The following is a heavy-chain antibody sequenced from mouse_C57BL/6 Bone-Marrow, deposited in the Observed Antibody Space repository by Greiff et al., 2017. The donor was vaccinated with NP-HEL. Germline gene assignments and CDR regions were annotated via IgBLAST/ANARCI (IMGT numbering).Heavy chain of an antibody. CDR1: GFTFSSYA. CDR2: ISDGGSYT. Sequence: EVMLVESGGGLVKPGGSLKLSCAASGFTFSSYAMSWVRQTPEKRLEWVATISDGGSYTYYPDNVKGRFTISRDNAKSNLYLQMSHLKSEDTAMYYCARDLYDYDGAMDYWGQGTSVTVSS. J-gene: IGHJ4*01. CDR3: ARDLYDYDGAMDY. D-gene: IGHD2-4*01. V-gene: IGHV5-4*01.